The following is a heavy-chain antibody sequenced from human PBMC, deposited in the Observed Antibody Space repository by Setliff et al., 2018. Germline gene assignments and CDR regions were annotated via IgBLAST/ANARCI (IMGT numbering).Heavy chain of an antibody. D-gene: IGHD3-3*01. CDR3: ASRATYYNFWSGYYLY. V-gene: IGHV4-39*07. CDR2: IHYSGST. CDR1: DASIGGSGYY. Sequence: SETLSLTCTVSDASIGGSGYYWGWIRQPPGKGPEWIGNIHYSGSTYYNPSLKSRVTISVDTSKNQFSLKLSSVTAADTAVYYCASRATYYNFWSGYYLYWGQGTLVTVSS. J-gene: IGHJ4*02.